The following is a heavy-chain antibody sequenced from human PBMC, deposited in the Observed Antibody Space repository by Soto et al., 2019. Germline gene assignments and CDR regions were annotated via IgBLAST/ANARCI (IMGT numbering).Heavy chain of an antibody. D-gene: IGHD6-6*01. CDR3: TRDSSRFYYYGMDV. CDR2: IRSKAYGGTT. CDR1: GFTCVDCA. J-gene: IGHJ6*02. V-gene: IGHV3-49*04. Sequence: LRLSCTASGFTCVDCAMSWVRQSPGKGLEWVGFIRSKAYGGTTEYAASVKGRFTISRDDSKSIAYLQMNSLKTEDTAVYYCTRDSSRFYYYGMDVWGQGTTVTVSS.